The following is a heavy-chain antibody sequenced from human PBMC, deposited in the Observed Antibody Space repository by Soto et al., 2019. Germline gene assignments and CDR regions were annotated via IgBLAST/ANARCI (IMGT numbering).Heavy chain of an antibody. D-gene: IGHD2-21*01. J-gene: IGHJ5*02. V-gene: IGHV3-21*01. CDR3: VRAGTARLLRHSWFDT. CDR1: GFTFNTYD. CDR2: ITTSSAYI. Sequence: EVQLVESGGGLVKPGGSLRLSCAASGFTFNTYDMNWVRQAPGKGLEWVSSITTSSAYIYYADSLKGRITISRDNAKNSLLLQRNSLAAEATSVYYCVRAGTARLLRHSWFDTWGQGTLVTVSS.